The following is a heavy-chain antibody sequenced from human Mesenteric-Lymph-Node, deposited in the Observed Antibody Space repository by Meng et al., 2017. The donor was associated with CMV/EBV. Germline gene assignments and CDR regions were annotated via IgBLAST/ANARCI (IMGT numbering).Heavy chain of an antibody. CDR3: ARRGDSYYDISGLSLWPQYFDH. CDR1: YY. CDR2: ISPRSTYT. J-gene: IGHJ4*02. Sequence: YYMNWFRHTPGKGLEWVSFISPRSTYTLYADSVRGRFTISRDDAKNSLYLQMNSLRADDTAVYYCARRGDSYYDISGLSLWPQYFDHWGQGALVTVSS. V-gene: IGHV3-11*06. D-gene: IGHD3-22*01.